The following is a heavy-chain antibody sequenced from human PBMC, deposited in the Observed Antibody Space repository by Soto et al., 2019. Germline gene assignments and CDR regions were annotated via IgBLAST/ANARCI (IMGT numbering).Heavy chain of an antibody. D-gene: IGHD1-7*01. J-gene: IGHJ6*02. CDR2: ISAYNGNT. CDR3: ASGTTGYYYGMDV. V-gene: IGHV1-18*04. Sequence: SVKVSCKASGYTFTSYGISWVRQAPGQGLEWMGWISAYNGNTNYAQKLQGRVTMTTDTSTSTAYMELRSLRSDDTAVYYCASGTTGYYYGMDVCGQGTTVIVSS. CDR1: GYTFTSYG.